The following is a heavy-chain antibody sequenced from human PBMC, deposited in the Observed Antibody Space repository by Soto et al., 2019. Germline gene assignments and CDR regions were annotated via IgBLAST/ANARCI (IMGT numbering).Heavy chain of an antibody. CDR1: GGSVSSGSYY. CDR2: IYYSGST. J-gene: IGHJ6*02. D-gene: IGHD2-2*01. Sequence: SETLSLTCTVSGGSVSSGSYYWSWIRQPPGKGLEWIGYIYYSGSTNYNPSLKSRVTISVDTSKNQFSLKLSSVTAADAAVYYCARDAYIVVVPAAISLGYYGMDVWGQGTTVTVS. CDR3: ARDAYIVVVPAAISLGYYGMDV. V-gene: IGHV4-61*01.